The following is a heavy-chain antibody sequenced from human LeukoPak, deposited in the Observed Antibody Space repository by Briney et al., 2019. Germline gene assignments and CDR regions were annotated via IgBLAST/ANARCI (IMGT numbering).Heavy chain of an antibody. D-gene: IGHD3-10*01. Sequence: PGGSLRLSCAASGFTFSSYGMHWFGQVQGRGLGWVAVIWYDGSNKYYADSVKGRFTISRDNSKNTLYLQMNSLRAEDTAVYYCARDEQLLWFGEYWGQGTLVTVSS. CDR2: IWYDGSNK. CDR3: ARDEQLLWFGEY. J-gene: IGHJ4*02. V-gene: IGHV3-33*01. CDR1: GFTFSSYG.